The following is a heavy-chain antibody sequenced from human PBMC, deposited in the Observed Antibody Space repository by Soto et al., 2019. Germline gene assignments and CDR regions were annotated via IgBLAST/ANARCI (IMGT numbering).Heavy chain of an antibody. D-gene: IGHD2-15*01. Sequence: GGSLRLSCAASGFTFSSYWMHWVRQAPGKGLVWVSRINSDGSSTSYADSVKGRFTISRDNAKNTLYLQMNSLRAEDTAVYYCARDLCRGGSCYLWYYYYGMDAWGQGTTVTVSS. CDR3: ARDLCRGGSCYLWYYYYGMDA. J-gene: IGHJ6*02. CDR1: GFTFSSYW. V-gene: IGHV3-74*01. CDR2: INSDGSST.